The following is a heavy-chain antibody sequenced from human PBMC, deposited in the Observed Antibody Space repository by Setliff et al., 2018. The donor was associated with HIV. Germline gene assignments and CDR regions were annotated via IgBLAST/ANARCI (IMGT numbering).Heavy chain of an antibody. V-gene: IGHV4-39*07. J-gene: IGHJ3*02. D-gene: IGHD3-16*02. Sequence: SETLSLTCTVSGGSISSSSYYWGWIRQPPGKGLEWIGSIYYSGSTYYNPSLKSRVTISVDTSKNQFSLKLSSVTAADTAVYYCAREREDDYVWGSYRYRDAFDIWGQGTMVTVSS. CDR2: IYYSGST. CDR1: GGSISSSSYY. CDR3: AREREDDYVWGSYRYRDAFDI.